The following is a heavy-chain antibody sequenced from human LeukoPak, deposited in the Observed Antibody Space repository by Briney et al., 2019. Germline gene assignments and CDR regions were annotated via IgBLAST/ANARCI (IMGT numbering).Heavy chain of an antibody. J-gene: IGHJ5*02. Sequence: GASVKVSCKASGYTFTSYGISWVRQAPGQGLEWMGWISAYTGNTNHAQKLQGRVTMTTDTSTSTAYMELRSLSSDDTAVYYCARDHQQWLVQVFDPWGQGTLVTVSS. D-gene: IGHD6-19*01. CDR2: ISAYTGNT. CDR1: GYTFTSYG. V-gene: IGHV1-18*01. CDR3: ARDHQQWLVQVFDP.